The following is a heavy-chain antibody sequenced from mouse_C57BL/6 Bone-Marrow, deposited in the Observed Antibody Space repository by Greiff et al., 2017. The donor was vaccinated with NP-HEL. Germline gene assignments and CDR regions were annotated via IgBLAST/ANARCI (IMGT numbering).Heavy chain of an antibody. V-gene: IGHV1-36*01. CDR2: VYPYNGGT. CDR1: GFTFTDYY. CDR3: AKESYNDYGEYFDY. D-gene: IGHD2-4*01. Sequence: QLQQSGPVLVKPGPSVKISRQASGFTFTDYYMHWVKQSHGKSLEWIGLVYPYNGGTSYNQKFKGKATLTVDTSSSTAYMELNSLTSEVSAVYYCAKESYNDYGEYFDYWGQGTTLTVSS. J-gene: IGHJ2*01.